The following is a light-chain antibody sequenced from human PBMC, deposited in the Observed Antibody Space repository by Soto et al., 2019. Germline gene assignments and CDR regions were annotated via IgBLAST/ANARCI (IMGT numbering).Light chain of an antibody. CDR3: QQYMSYPWT. Sequence: DIQVTPSPSSLSASVGDRLTITCPASQNIGRFLNWHQQKPGKAPKFLIYDASNLERGVPSRFSGSGSGTEFTLTISSLQPDDFATYYCQQYMSYPWTFGQGTKVDIK. CDR1: QNIGRF. J-gene: IGKJ1*01. CDR2: DAS. V-gene: IGKV1-5*01.